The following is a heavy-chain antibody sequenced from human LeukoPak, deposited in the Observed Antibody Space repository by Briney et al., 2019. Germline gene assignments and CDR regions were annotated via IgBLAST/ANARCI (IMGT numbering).Heavy chain of an antibody. J-gene: IGHJ6*02. D-gene: IGHD3-3*01. CDR1: GGSISSYY. CDR2: IYYSGST. V-gene: IGHV4-59*01. Sequence: SDTLSLTCTVSGGSISSYYWSWIRQPPGKGLEWMGYIYYSGSTNYNPSLKSRVTISVDTSKNQFSLKLSSVTAADTAVYYCARDTSYYDFWSGGPDYYGMDVWGQGTTVTVSS. CDR3: ARDTSYYDFWSGGPDYYGMDV.